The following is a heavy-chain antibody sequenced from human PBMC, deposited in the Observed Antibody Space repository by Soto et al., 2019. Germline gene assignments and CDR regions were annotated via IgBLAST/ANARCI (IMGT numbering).Heavy chain of an antibody. D-gene: IGHD1-26*01. CDR1: EFTFDDYG. CDR3: ARGSGTYDY. V-gene: IGHV3-20*04. CDR2: INWNGGST. Sequence: EVQLVESGGGVVRPGGSLRLSCAPSEFTFDDYGLNWVPQAPGKGLEWVSGINWNGGSTTYADSVKGRFTIPRHNAKNSLYLQMNSLRAEDTALYYCARGSGTYDYWGQGTLVTVSS. J-gene: IGHJ4*02.